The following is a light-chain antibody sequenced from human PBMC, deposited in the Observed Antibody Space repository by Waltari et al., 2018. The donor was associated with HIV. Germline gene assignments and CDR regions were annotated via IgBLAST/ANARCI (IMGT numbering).Light chain of an antibody. CDR3: CSYVGSGYV. Sequence: QSALTQPRSVSGSPGQSVTLSCTGTSTDVGGYNYVSWYQQHPGKAPKLMIYDVSKRPSGVPDRFSGSKSGNTASLTISGLQAEDEADYYCCSYVGSGYVFGTGTKVTVL. CDR1: STDVGGYNY. CDR2: DVS. V-gene: IGLV2-11*01. J-gene: IGLJ1*01.